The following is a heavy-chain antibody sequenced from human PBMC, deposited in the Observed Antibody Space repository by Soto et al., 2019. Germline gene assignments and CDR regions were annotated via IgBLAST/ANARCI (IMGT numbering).Heavy chain of an antibody. CDR2: ISGSGGST. D-gene: IGHD3-22*01. Sequence: GGSLRLSCAASGFTFSSYAMSWVRQAPGKGLEWVSAISGSGGSTYYADSVKGRFTISRDNSKNTLYLQMNSLRAEDTAVYYCAKHMIVVVIQWEYFDYWSQGTLVTVSS. CDR3: AKHMIVVVIQWEYFDY. J-gene: IGHJ4*02. CDR1: GFTFSSYA. V-gene: IGHV3-23*01.